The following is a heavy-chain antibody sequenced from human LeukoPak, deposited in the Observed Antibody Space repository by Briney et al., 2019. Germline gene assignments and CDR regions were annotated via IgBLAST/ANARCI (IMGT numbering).Heavy chain of an antibody. J-gene: IGHJ4*02. D-gene: IGHD6-13*01. CDR1: GYTFTGYY. CDR2: INPNSGGT. Sequence: ASVKVSCKASGYTFTGYYMHWVRQAPGQGLEWMGWINPNSGGTNYAQKFQGRVTMTRDTSISTAYMELSRLRSDDTAVYYCARDLFFSSPQDYWGQGTLVTVSS. V-gene: IGHV1-2*02. CDR3: ARDLFFSSPQDY.